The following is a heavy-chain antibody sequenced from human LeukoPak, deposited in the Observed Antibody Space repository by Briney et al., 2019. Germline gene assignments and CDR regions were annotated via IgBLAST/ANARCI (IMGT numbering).Heavy chain of an antibody. Sequence: SETLSLTCAVYGGSFSGYYWSWIRQPPGKGLEWIGEINHSGSTNYNPSLKSRVTISVDTSKNQFSLKLSSVTAADTAVYYCARVFDYGGNVAAFDYWGQGTLVTVSS. CDR1: GGSFSGYY. CDR2: INHSGST. J-gene: IGHJ4*02. CDR3: ARVFDYGGNVAAFDY. V-gene: IGHV4-34*01. D-gene: IGHD4-23*01.